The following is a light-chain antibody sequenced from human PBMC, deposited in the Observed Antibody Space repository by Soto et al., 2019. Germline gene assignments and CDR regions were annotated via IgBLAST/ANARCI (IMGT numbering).Light chain of an antibody. Sequence: QSALTQPASVSGSPGQSITISCTGTSSDVGGYNYVSWYQQHPGKAPKLMIYDVSNRPSGVSNRFSGSKSGNSASLTISGLQADDEADYYCSSYTSLSTLVAFGGGTKRPVL. J-gene: IGLJ2*01. CDR3: SSYTSLSTLVA. CDR2: DVS. CDR1: SSDVGGYNY. V-gene: IGLV2-14*01.